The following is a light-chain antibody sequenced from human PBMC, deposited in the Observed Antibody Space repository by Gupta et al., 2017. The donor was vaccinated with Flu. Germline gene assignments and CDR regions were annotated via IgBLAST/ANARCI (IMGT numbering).Light chain of an antibody. CDR2: AAS. CDR1: QSISTY. Sequence: PSSLSASVGDRVTITCRASQSISTYLNWFQQKPGKAPKLLIYAASSLQSGVPSRFSGSGSGTDFTLTISSLQPEDFATYYCQQSYSTPPTFGQGTKVEIK. V-gene: IGKV1-39*01. CDR3: QQSYSTPPT. J-gene: IGKJ1*01.